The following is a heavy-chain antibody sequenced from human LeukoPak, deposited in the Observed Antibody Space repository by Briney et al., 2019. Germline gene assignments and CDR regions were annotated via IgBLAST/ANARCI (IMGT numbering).Heavy chain of an antibody. Sequence: GASVKVSCKASGYTFTSYAISWVRQAPGQGLEWMGGIIPIFGTANYAQKFQGRVTITADESTSTAYMELSSLRSEDTAVYYCARVYGDYGDEGGWFDPWGQGTLVTVSS. CDR3: ARVYGDYGDEGGWFDP. V-gene: IGHV1-69*13. D-gene: IGHD4-17*01. CDR1: GYTFTSYA. J-gene: IGHJ5*02. CDR2: IIPIFGTA.